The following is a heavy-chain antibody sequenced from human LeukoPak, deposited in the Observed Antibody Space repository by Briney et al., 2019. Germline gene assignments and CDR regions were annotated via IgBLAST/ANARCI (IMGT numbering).Heavy chain of an antibody. D-gene: IGHD5-12*01. J-gene: IGHJ6*03. CDR2: IYYSGST. CDR3: AQLFGYTYSGYGPTYYYYYYMDV. V-gene: IGHV4-39*01. Sequence: SETLSLTCTISGGSISSSSYYWGWIRQPPGKGLEWIGSIYYSGSTYYNPSLKSRVTISVDTSKNQFSLKLSSVTAADTAVYYCAQLFGYTYSGYGPTYYYYYYMDVWGKGTTVTVSS. CDR1: GGSISSSSYY.